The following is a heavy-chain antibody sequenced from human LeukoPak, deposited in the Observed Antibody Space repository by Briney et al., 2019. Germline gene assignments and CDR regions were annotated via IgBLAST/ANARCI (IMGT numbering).Heavy chain of an antibody. Sequence: GGSLRLSCAASGFTFSSYSMNWVRQAPGKGLEWVSSISSSSSYIYYADSVKGRFTISRDKAKNSMYLQMNSLRAEDTAVYYCAREPRGYCSGGSCYPAFDNWGQGTLVTVSS. V-gene: IGHV3-21*01. CDR1: GFTFSSYS. J-gene: IGHJ4*02. D-gene: IGHD2-15*01. CDR3: AREPRGYCSGGSCYPAFDN. CDR2: ISSSSSYI.